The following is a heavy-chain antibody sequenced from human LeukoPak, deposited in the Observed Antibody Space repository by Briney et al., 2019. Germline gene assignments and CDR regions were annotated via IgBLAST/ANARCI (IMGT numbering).Heavy chain of an antibody. CDR3: ARDLGYCSSTSCYRGAFDI. J-gene: IGHJ3*02. D-gene: IGHD2-2*01. CDR1: GYTFTSYG. Sequence: ASVKVSCKASGYTFTSYGISWARQAPGQGLEWMGWISAYNGNTNYAQKLQGRVTMTTDTSTSTAYMELRSLRSDDTAVYYCARDLGYCSSTSCYRGAFDIWGQGTMVTVSS. V-gene: IGHV1-18*01. CDR2: ISAYNGNT.